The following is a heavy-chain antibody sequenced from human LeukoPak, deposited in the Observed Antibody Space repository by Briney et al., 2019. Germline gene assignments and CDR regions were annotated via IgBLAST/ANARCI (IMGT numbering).Heavy chain of an antibody. CDR3: ARGPASSWYHPWVYYYYYGMDV. D-gene: IGHD6-13*01. J-gene: IGHJ6*02. CDR2: INHSGST. V-gene: IGHV4-34*01. Sequence: SETLSLTCAVYGGSFGGYYWSWIRQPPGKGLEWIGEINHSGSTNYNPSLKSRVTISVDTSKNQFSLKLSSVTAADTAVYYCARGPASSWYHPWVYYYYYGMDVWGQGTTVTVSS. CDR1: GGSFGGYY.